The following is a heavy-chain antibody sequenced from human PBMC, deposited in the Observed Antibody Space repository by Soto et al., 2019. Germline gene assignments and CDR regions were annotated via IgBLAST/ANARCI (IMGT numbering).Heavy chain of an antibody. CDR2: IKPNGGDT. D-gene: IGHD2-15*01. V-gene: IGHV1-2*02. CDR3: ASYSCAIEGHDLHYNYGMDL. CDR1: GFTFSGYY. J-gene: IGHJ6*02. Sequence: GASVKVSCKPSGFTFSGYYLHWVRQAPGQGLEWMGWIKPNGGDTGYAQKFQGRVTLTWDTSISAGYLDLSRLRSDDTAVYYCASYSCAIEGHDLHYNYGMDLWGLGTTVTVSS.